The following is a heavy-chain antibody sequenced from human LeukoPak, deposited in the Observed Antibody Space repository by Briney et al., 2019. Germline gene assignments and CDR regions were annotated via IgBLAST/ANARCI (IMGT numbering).Heavy chain of an antibody. CDR3: ARAHGSSGWYGAFDY. CDR1: GFTFSSYA. J-gene: IGHJ4*02. CDR2: ISYDGSNK. D-gene: IGHD6-19*01. Sequence: GGSLRLSCAASGFTFSSYAMHWVRQAPGKGLEWVAVISYDGSNKYYADSVKGRFTISRDNSKNTLYLQMISLRAEDTAVYYCARAHGSSGWYGAFDYWGQGTLVTVSS. V-gene: IGHV3-30-3*01.